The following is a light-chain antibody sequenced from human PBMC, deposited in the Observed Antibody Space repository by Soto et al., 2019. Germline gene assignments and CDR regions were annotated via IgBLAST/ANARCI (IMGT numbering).Light chain of an antibody. CDR1: SSDVGSYNL. CDR2: EGS. Sequence: QSALTQPASVSGSPGQSITISCTGTSSDVGSYNLVSWYQQHPGKAPKLMIYEGSKRPSGVSNRFSGSKSGNTASLTISGLHAEDEADYYCCSYAGSSTFYVFGTGTKXTV. CDR3: CSYAGSSTFYV. J-gene: IGLJ1*01. V-gene: IGLV2-23*01.